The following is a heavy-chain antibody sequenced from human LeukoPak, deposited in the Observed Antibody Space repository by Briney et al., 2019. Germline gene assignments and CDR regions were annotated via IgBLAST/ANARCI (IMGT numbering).Heavy chain of an antibody. J-gene: IGHJ5*02. Sequence: SETLSLTCTVSGGPISCSSYYWGWIRQPPGKGLEWIGSIYYSGRTYYNPSLKSRVTIFVDTSKNQFSLKLSSVTAADTAVYYCARRDGSGNYYYNWFVPWGQGTLVTVSS. V-gene: IGHV4-39*01. CDR3: ARRDGSGNYYYNWFVP. D-gene: IGHD3-10*01. CDR1: GGPISCSSYY. CDR2: IYYSGRT.